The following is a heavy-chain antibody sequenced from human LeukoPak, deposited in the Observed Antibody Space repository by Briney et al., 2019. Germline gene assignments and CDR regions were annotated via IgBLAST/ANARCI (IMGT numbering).Heavy chain of an antibody. J-gene: IGHJ6*02. CDR1: GDSINDYY. D-gene: IGHD4-17*01. CDR2: IYYNGST. Sequence: SETLSLTCTVSGDSINDYYWSWIRQPPGKGLEWVGYIYYNGSTNYNPSLKSRVTISVDTTNNQFSLKLSSVTAADTAVYYCARVSTTVTSGVYYGMDVWGQGTTVTVSS. CDR3: ARVSTTVTSGVYYGMDV. V-gene: IGHV4-59*01.